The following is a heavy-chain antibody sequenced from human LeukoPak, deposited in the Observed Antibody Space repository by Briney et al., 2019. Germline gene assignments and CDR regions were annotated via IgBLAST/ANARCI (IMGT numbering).Heavy chain of an antibody. Sequence: PGGSLRLSCAASGFTFSSKWMSWVRQAPGKGLEWVANIKHDGREKYYVDSVKGRFTISRDNAKNSLYLQINSLRAEDTAVYYCARDGSGEWPIGYWGQGTLVTVSS. CDR1: GFTFSSKW. V-gene: IGHV3-7*01. CDR2: IKHDGREK. D-gene: IGHD3-10*01. J-gene: IGHJ4*02. CDR3: ARDGSGEWPIGY.